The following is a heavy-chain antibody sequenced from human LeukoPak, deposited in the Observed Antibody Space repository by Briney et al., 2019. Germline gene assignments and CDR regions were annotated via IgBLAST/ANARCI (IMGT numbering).Heavy chain of an antibody. D-gene: IGHD1-26*01. V-gene: IGHV4-39*01. CDR2: MYFSGST. CDR3: ANAASYSVDY. J-gene: IGHJ4*02. CDR1: GGSVSSSFYY. Sequence: SETLSLTCTVSGGSVSSSFYYWGWIRQPPGKGLEWIGSMYFSGSTHYNPSLKSRVTISVDTSKNQFSLKLTSVTAADTAVYYCANAASYSVDYWGQGTLDTVSS.